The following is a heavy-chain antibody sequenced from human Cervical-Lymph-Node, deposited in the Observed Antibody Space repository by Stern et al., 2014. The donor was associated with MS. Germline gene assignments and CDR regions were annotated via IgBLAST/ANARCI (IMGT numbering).Heavy chain of an antibody. Sequence: VHLVESGAEVKKPGASVKVSCKASGYIFTSYGISWVRQAPGQGLEWMGWISGDKGNTNYAQKLQGRVTLTRDTSTRTAYMELRSLKSDDTAVYYCARGLATTGLNWFDPWGQGTLVTVSS. J-gene: IGHJ5*02. D-gene: IGHD6-13*01. V-gene: IGHV1-18*01. CDR3: ARGLATTGLNWFDP. CDR2: ISGDKGNT. CDR1: GYIFTSYG.